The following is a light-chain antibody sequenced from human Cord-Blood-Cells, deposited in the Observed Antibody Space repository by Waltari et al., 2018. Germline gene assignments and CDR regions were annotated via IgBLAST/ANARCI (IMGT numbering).Light chain of an antibody. CDR2: DVS. J-gene: IGLJ3*02. CDR3: SSYTSSSTWV. CDR1: SSDVGGYNY. V-gene: IGLV2-14*01. Sequence: QSALTQPASVSGSPGQSLTISCTGTSSDVGGYNYVSWYQQHPGKAPKLMIYDVSNRPSGVSNRFSCSKSGNTASLTISGLQAEDEADYYCSSYTSSSTWVFGGATKLTVL.